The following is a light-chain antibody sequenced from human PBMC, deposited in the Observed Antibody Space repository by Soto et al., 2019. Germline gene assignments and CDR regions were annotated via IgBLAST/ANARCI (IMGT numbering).Light chain of an antibody. V-gene: IGKV1-5*03. CDR1: QSVSGW. CDR3: RQYSSFSLT. Sequence: DIRMTQSPSTLSASVGDTVTVTCRASQSVSGWLAWYQQKPGEAPKLLIYKTSILENGVPSRFSGSGSGTEFTLTISSLQPDDFATYFCRQYSSFSLTFGQGTKVDIK. J-gene: IGKJ1*01. CDR2: KTS.